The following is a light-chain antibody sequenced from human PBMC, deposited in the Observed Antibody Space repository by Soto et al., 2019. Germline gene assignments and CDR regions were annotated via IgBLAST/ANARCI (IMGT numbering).Light chain of an antibody. CDR1: QSISSS. Sequence: DLQMTQSPCSLSEPVGDTVTITCLASQSISSSLNWYQQKPVQAPNLLIYVASSLQSEVPSGFSGSGSGTDFTLTITSLQPEDFATYYCQQCYGTPLTFGQGTRLEI. CDR3: QQCYGTPLT. J-gene: IGKJ5*01. V-gene: IGKV1-39*01. CDR2: VAS.